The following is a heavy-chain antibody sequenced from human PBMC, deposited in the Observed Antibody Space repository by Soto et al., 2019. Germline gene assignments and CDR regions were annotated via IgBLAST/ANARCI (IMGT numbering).Heavy chain of an antibody. D-gene: IGHD7-27*01. CDR1: GGSFSGYY. CDR2: SNHSGST. J-gene: IGHJ4*02. CDR3: ARGWGRIFDY. Sequence: QVQLQQWGAGLLKPSETLSLTCAVYGGSFSGYYWNWIRQPPGKGLEWIGESNHSGSTNYNPSLKSRVTISVDTSTNKFSLKLSSVTASDTAVYYCARGWGRIFDYWGQGTLVTVSS. V-gene: IGHV4-34*01.